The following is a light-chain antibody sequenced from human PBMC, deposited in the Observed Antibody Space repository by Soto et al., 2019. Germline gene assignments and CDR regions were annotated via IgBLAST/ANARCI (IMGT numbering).Light chain of an antibody. V-gene: IGKV1-5*01. Sequence: DIQMTQSPSALSASVGDRASITCRASQSISSWLAWYQQKPGKAPKLPIYDASTLQSGVPSRYSGSGSGTEFTLTISNLQPDDFATYYCQQYESYSPWTFGQGTKVDIK. CDR3: QQYESYSPWT. CDR1: QSISSW. J-gene: IGKJ1*01. CDR2: DAS.